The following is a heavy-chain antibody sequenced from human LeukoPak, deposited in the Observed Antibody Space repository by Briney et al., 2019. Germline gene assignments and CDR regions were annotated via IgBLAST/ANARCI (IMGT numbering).Heavy chain of an antibody. V-gene: IGHV5-51*01. D-gene: IGHD3-22*01. CDR2: IYPSDSDT. CDR3: ARHDRDSSGTRNWFDP. CDR1: GYSFTSYW. Sequence: NHGESLKISCKGSGYSFTSYWIAWVRQMPGKGPEWMGIIYPSDSDTRYSPSFQGQVTISADKSINTAYLQWSSLKASDTAMYYCARHDRDSSGTRNWFDPWGQGTLVTVSS. J-gene: IGHJ5*02.